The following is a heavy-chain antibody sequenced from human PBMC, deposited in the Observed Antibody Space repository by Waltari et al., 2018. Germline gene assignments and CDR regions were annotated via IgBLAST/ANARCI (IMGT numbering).Heavy chain of an antibody. D-gene: IGHD3-22*01. CDR3: ARDPETYYYDSSGYYFRAFDI. J-gene: IGHJ3*02. CDR2: ISAYNGNT. Sequence: QVQLVPSGAEVKKPGASVTVSYKASGYTFTSYGRRWVRQSPQQRLEWMGWISAYNGNTNYAQKLQGRVTMTTDTSTSTAYMELRSLRSDDTAVYYCARDPETYYYDSSGYYFRAFDIWGQGTMVTVSS. CDR1: GYTFTSYG. V-gene: IGHV1-18*04.